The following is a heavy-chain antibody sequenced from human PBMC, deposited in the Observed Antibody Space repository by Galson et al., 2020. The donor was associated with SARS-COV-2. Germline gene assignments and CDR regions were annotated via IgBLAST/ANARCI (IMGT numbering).Heavy chain of an antibody. J-gene: IGHJ2*01. Sequence: SATLSLTCAVYGGSFSGYSWGWIRQPPGKGLEWIGSIYYSGSTYYNPSLKSRVTISVDTSKNQFSLKLSSVTAADTAVYYCARHGGWFGESLDPFDLWGRGTLVTVSS. D-gene: IGHD3-10*01. CDR1: GGSFSGYS. CDR2: IYYSGST. CDR3: ARHGGWFGESLDPFDL. V-gene: IGHV4-39*01.